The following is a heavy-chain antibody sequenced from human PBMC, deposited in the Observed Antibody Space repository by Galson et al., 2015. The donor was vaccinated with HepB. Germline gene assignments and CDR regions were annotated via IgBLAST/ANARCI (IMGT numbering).Heavy chain of an antibody. D-gene: IGHD2-2*01. J-gene: IGHJ4*02. Sequence: SLRLSCAASGFTFSSYSMNWVRQAPGKGLEWVSSISSSSSYIYYADSVKGRFTISRDNAKNSLYLQMNSLRAEDTAVYYCASPGGYCSSTSCSFDYWGQGTLVTVSS. CDR1: GFTFSSYS. CDR3: ASPGGYCSSTSCSFDY. CDR2: ISSSSSYI. V-gene: IGHV3-21*01.